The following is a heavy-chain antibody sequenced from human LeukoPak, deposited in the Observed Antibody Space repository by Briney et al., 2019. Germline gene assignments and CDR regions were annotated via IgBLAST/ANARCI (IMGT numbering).Heavy chain of an antibody. J-gene: IGHJ4*02. D-gene: IGHD3-10*01. Sequence: QPGGSLRLSCAASGFTFSSYAMSWVRQAPGKGLEWVSAISGSGGSTYYADSVKGRFTTSRDNSKNTLYLQMNSLRAEDTAVYYCAKDKGYGSGSLTSLDYWGQGTLVTVSS. CDR3: AKDKGYGSGSLTSLDY. CDR2: ISGSGGST. CDR1: GFTFSSYA. V-gene: IGHV3-23*01.